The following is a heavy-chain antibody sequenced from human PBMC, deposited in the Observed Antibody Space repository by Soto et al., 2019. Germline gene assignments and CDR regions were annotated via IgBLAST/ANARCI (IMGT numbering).Heavy chain of an antibody. CDR2: IYYSGST. D-gene: IGHD2-15*01. J-gene: IGHJ5*02. Sequence: SETLSLTCTVSGGSISSGGYYWIWIRHHPGKGLEWIGYIYYSGSTYYNPSLKSRVTISVDTSKNQFSLKLSSVTAADTAVYYCARARYCSGGSCYHLWFDPWGQGTLVTVSS. CDR3: ARARYCSGGSCYHLWFDP. V-gene: IGHV4-31*03. CDR1: GGSISSGGYY.